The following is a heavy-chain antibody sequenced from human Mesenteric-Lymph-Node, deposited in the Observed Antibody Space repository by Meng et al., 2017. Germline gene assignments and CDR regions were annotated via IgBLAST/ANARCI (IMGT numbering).Heavy chain of an antibody. J-gene: IGHJ6*02. CDR3: ARARSSSPHYYYYGMDV. CDR1: GGTFSSYA. Sequence: SVKVSCKASGGTFSSYAISWVRQAPGQGLEWMGGIIPIFGTANYAQKSQGRVTITADESTSTAYMELSSLRSEDTAVYYCARARSSSPHYYYYGMDVWGQGTTVTVSS. CDR2: IIPIFGTA. D-gene: IGHD6-6*01. V-gene: IGHV1-69*13.